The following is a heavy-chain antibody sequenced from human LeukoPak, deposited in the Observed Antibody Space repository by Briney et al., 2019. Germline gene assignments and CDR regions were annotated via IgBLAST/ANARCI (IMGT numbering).Heavy chain of an antibody. CDR2: IYTSGNT. V-gene: IGHV4-61*02. J-gene: IGHJ4*02. D-gene: IGHD6-6*01. CDR3: ARGATPRSSIAARYYYYFDY. CDR1: GGSISSGSYY. Sequence: SQTLSLTCTVSGGSISSGSYYWSWIRQPAGKGLEWIGRIYTSGNTNYNPSLKSRVTISVDTSKNQFSLKLSSVTAADTAVYYCARGATPRSSIAARYYYYFDYWGQGTLVTVSS.